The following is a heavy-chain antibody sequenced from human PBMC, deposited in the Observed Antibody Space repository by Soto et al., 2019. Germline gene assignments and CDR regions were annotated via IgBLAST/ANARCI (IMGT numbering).Heavy chain of an antibody. D-gene: IGHD2-15*01. J-gene: IGHJ6*02. Sequence: VKVSCKASGYTFTSYGISWVRQAPGQGLDWMGWISAYNGNTKHAQDLQGRVTMTTDTSTSTAYMELRSLRSDDTAMYYCTRFSGGSYNTYYFYYGMDVWGQGTTVTVSS. CDR2: ISAYNGNT. CDR3: TRFSGGSYNTYYFYYGMDV. CDR1: GYTFTSYG. V-gene: IGHV1-18*04.